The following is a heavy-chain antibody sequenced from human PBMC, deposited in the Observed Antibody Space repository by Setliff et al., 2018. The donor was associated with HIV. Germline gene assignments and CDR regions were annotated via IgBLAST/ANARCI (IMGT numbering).Heavy chain of an antibody. J-gene: IGHJ1*01. V-gene: IGHV1-24*01. Sequence: ASVKVSCKVSGYSLTDLSIYWVRQAPGKGLEWMGGFDPEDGETVYAQKLQGRVTMTEDTSTDTAYMELSSLRSEDTAMYYCATIRAYYYDSSGQEYFQYWGHGTLVTVSS. CDR2: FDPEDGET. CDR3: ATIRAYYYDSSGQEYFQY. D-gene: IGHD3-22*01. CDR1: GYSLTDLS.